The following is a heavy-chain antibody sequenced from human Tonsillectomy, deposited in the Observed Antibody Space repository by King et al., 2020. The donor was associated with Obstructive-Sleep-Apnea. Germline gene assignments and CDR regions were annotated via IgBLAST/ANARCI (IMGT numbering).Heavy chain of an antibody. CDR1: GYAFISYD. D-gene: IGHD6-13*01. Sequence: VQLVESGAEVKKPGASVKVSCKASGYAFISYDINWVRQATGQGLEWMGWMNPNSGNTGYAQKFQGKVTMTRNTSISTAYMEMSSLTSEDPAVYYCARADGSSCFPLNYWGQGALVAVSS. V-gene: IGHV1-8*01. J-gene: IGHJ4*02. CDR3: ARADGSSCFPLNY. CDR2: MNPNSGNT.